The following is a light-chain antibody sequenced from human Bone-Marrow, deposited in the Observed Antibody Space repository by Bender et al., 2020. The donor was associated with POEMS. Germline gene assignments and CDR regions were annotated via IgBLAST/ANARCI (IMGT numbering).Light chain of an antibody. CDR2: TNN. CDR1: GSNIGGYP. J-gene: IGLJ2*01. Sequence: QSVLTQPPSVSGTPGQRVTISCSGSGSNIGGYPVNWYQQLPGTAPRLLIYTNNERPSGIPERFSGSKSGNTATLTISGTQPIDEADYYCQAWDSTTFVVFGGGTKLTVL. V-gene: IGLV1-44*01. CDR3: QAWDSTTFVV.